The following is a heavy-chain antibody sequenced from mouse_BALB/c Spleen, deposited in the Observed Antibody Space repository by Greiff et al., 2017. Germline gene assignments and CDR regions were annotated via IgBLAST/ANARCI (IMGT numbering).Heavy chain of an antibody. Sequence: LVESGAELVRPGALVKLSCKASGFNIKDYYMHWVKQKPGQGLEWIGWIYPGSGNTKYNEKFKGKATLTVDTSSSTAYMQLSSLTSEDTAVYFCARWGHYDGYFDYWGQGTTLTVSS. CDR2: IYPGSGNT. J-gene: IGHJ2*01. D-gene: IGHD2-3*01. CDR3: ARWGHYDGYFDY. V-gene: IGHV1-84*02. CDR1: GFNIKDYY.